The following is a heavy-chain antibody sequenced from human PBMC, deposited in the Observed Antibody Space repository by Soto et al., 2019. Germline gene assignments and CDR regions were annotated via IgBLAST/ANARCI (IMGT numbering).Heavy chain of an antibody. CDR3: ARARMYSGAYHDY. D-gene: IGHD1-26*01. CDR1: GYTFSNFG. J-gene: IGHJ4*02. CDR2: ITPYNGNA. V-gene: IGHV1-18*04. Sequence: QVQLVQSGAEVENPGASVKVSCKASGYTFSNFGINWVRQAPGQGLEWMGWITPYNGNANYAQKYQDRLTVTTDTSTNTAYFELRSLRSDDTAVYFCARARMYSGAYHDYWGQGTLVTVSS.